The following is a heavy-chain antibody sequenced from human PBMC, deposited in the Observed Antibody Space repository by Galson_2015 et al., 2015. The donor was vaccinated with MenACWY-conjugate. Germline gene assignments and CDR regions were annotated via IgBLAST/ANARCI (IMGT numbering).Heavy chain of an antibody. V-gene: IGHV3-23*01. CDR3: AKDARRYSYRYGGPYHFDY. CDR1: GFTFSNYA. Sequence: SLRLSCAASGFTFSNYAMSWVRQVPGKGLEWVSGISASGGTTSYADSVQGRFTISRDNSKNTLYLQTNSLRAEDTAVYYCAKDARRYSYRYGGPYHFDYWGQGTLVTVSS. J-gene: IGHJ4*02. CDR2: ISASGGTT. D-gene: IGHD5-18*01.